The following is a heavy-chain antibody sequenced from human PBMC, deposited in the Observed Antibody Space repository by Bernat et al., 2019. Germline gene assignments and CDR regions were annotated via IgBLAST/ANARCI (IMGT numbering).Heavy chain of an antibody. J-gene: IGHJ4*02. V-gene: IGHV3-23*01. Sequence: EVQLLESGGALVQPGGSLRLSCAASGFTFSSYAMSWVRQAPGKGLEWVSAISGSGGSTYYADSVKGRFTISRDNSKNTLYLQMNSLRAEDTAVYYCAKGRVYAIGGCGDYWGQGTLVTVSS. CDR1: GFTFSSYA. CDR3: AKGRVYAIGGCGDY. D-gene: IGHD2-8*01. CDR2: ISGSGGST.